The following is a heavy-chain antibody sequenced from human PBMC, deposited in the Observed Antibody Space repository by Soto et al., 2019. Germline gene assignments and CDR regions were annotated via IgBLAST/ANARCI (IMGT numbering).Heavy chain of an antibody. CDR2: IYYSGRT. CDR1: GESIGGSACC. CDR3: ARQRTTVVTQAYFDH. J-gene: IGHJ4*02. V-gene: IGHV4-39*01. D-gene: IGHD2-21*02. Sequence: TLETQSLSSIVSGESIGGSACCWGWIRQPPGKGLEWIGSIYYSGRTYYNPSFKSRVTISIDTSKNQFSLKLSSVTATDTAVYYCARQRTTVVTQAYFDHWGQGALVTVSS.